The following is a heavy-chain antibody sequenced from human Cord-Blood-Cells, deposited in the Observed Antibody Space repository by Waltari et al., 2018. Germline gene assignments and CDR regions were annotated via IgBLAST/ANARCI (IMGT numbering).Heavy chain of an antibody. D-gene: IGHD2-2*01. CDR3: ARAPVDLDY. Sequence: QVQLQQWGAGLLKPSETLSLTCAVYGGSFSGYYWSWIRQPPGKGLELIGEINHSGSTNYNPSLKSRVTISVETSTNQFSLKLSSVTAADTAVYYCARAPVDLDYWGQGTLVTVSS. CDR1: GGSFSGYY. J-gene: IGHJ4*02. V-gene: IGHV4-34*01. CDR2: INHSGST.